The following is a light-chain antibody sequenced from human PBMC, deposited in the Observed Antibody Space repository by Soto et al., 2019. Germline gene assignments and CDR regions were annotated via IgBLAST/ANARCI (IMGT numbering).Light chain of an antibody. CDR3: CSYAGSSTVV. V-gene: IGLV2-23*01. CDR1: SNDVGGYNL. CDR2: EGS. J-gene: IGLJ2*01. Sequence: QSALTQPASVSGSPGQSVTISCTGTSNDVGGYNLVSWYQQHPGKAPKLMIYEGSKRPSGVSNRFSGSKSGNTASLTISGLQAEDEADYYCCSYAGSSTVVFGGGTQLTVL.